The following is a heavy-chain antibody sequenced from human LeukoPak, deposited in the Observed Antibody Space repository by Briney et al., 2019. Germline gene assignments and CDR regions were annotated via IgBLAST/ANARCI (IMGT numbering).Heavy chain of an antibody. J-gene: IGHJ4*02. CDR3: AREGFGDTAMVFDY. D-gene: IGHD5-18*01. CDR1: GGSFSGYS. V-gene: IGHV4-34*01. Sequence: SETLSLTCAVYGGSFSGYSWSWIRQPPGKGLEWIGEINHSGSTNYNPSLKSRVTISVDTSKNQFSLKLSSVTAADTAVYYCAREGFGDTAMVFDYWGQGTLVTVSS. CDR2: INHSGST.